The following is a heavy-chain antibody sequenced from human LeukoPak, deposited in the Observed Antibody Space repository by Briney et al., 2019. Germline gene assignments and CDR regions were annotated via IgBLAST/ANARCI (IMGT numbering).Heavy chain of an antibody. D-gene: IGHD5-18*01. V-gene: IGHV4-39*01. CDR3: ARRASAMGYDF. CDR1: GSSITSSSHY. CDR2: IYYSGST. Sequence: PSETLSLTCTVSGSSITSSSHYWGWIRQPPGKGLEWIGSIYYSGSTYYNPSLKSRVTISVDTSKNQFSLKLSSVTAADTAVYYCARRASAMGYDFWGQGTLVTVSS. J-gene: IGHJ4*02.